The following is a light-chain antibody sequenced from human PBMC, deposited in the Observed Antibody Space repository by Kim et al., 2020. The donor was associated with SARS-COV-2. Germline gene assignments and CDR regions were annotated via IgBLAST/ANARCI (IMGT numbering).Light chain of an antibody. CDR1: QSITSY. CDR2: KAS. J-gene: IGKJ5*01. V-gene: IGKV1-5*03. Sequence: ASVGARVTITCRASQSITSYLAWYQQKPGKAPHLLIYKASTLSSGVPSRFSATGSGTEFTLTISSLQPDDFAMYYCQQYDNFPITLGQGTRLEIK. CDR3: QQYDNFPIT.